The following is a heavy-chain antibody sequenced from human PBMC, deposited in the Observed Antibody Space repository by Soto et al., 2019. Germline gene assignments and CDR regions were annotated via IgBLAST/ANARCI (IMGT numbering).Heavy chain of an antibody. J-gene: IGHJ4*02. Sequence: SETLSLTCAVSGGSISSGGYSWSWIRQPPGKGLEWIGYIYHSGSTYYNPSLKSRVTISVDRSKNQFSLKLSSVTAADTAVYYCARGGSVTTTFDYWGQGTLVTGSS. CDR3: ARGGSVTTTFDY. CDR2: IYHSGST. D-gene: IGHD4-17*01. CDR1: GGSISSGGYS. V-gene: IGHV4-30-2*01.